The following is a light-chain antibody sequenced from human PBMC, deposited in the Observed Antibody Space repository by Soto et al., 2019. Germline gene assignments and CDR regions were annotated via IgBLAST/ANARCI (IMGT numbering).Light chain of an antibody. CDR3: QQYNTYGYVWK. CDR1: QSVSSN. V-gene: IGKV3-15*01. J-gene: IGKJ1*01. CDR2: GAS. Sequence: IVMTHSPATLSVSPWERATLSCRASQSVSSNLAWYQQKPGQAPRLLIYGASTRATGIPARFSGSGSGTEFILTISSLQPDDFATYYCQQYNTYGYVWKFGQGTKVDIK.